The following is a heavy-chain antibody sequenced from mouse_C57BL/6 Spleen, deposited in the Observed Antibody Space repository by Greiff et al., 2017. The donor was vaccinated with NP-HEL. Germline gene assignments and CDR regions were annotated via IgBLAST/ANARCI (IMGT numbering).Heavy chain of an antibody. Sequence: VQLQQSGAELVRPGASVKLSCTASGFNIKDYYMHWVKQRPEQGLEWIGRIDPEDGDTEYAPKFQGKATLTADTSSTTAYLQLSSLTSEDTAVYYGTRDYGSEAGLAYWGQGTLVTVSA. CDR3: TRDYGSEAGLAY. D-gene: IGHD1-2*01. V-gene: IGHV14-1*01. CDR2: IDPEDGDT. CDR1: GFNIKDYY. J-gene: IGHJ3*01.